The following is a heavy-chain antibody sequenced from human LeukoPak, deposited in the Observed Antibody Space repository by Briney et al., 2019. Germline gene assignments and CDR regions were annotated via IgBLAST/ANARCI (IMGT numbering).Heavy chain of an antibody. J-gene: IGHJ4*02. CDR3: AKDLSPGHY. CDR1: GFTFSNYG. D-gene: IGHD2/OR15-2a*01. V-gene: IGHV3-23*01. Sequence: GGSLRLPCAVSGFTFSNYGMNWVRQAPGKGLEWVSAISGSGDNTYYADSVKGRSTISRDNSKNTLYLQMNSLRAGDTAVYFCAKDLSPGHYWGQGILVTVSS. CDR2: ISGSGDNT.